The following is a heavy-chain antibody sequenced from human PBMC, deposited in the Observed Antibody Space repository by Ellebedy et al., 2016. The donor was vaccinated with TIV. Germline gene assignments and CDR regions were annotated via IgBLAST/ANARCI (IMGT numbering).Heavy chain of an antibody. V-gene: IGHV3-23*01. CDR2: ISGSGDKT. Sequence: PGGSLRLSCAASGITFSSHAMSWVRQTPEKGLEWVSAISGSGDKTYYTDSVKGRFTISRDNSQNTLYLQMNSLRAEDTAVYYCARELHNWGTIMIDYWGQGTLVTVSS. CDR1: GITFSSHA. CDR3: ARELHNWGTIMIDY. J-gene: IGHJ4*02. D-gene: IGHD1-7*01.